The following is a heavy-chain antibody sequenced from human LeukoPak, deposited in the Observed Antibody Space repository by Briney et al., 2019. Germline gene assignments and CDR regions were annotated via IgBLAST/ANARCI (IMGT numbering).Heavy chain of an antibody. Sequence: ASVKVSCKASGYTFISYDINWVRQATEQGLEWMGWMNPNSGNTGYAQKFQGRVTITRNTSISTAYMELSSLRSEDTAVYYCARSKSYYDSSGYPLDAFDIWGHGTMVTVSS. D-gene: IGHD3-22*01. CDR2: MNPNSGNT. J-gene: IGHJ3*02. V-gene: IGHV1-8*03. CDR3: ARSKSYYDSSGYPLDAFDI. CDR1: GYTFISYD.